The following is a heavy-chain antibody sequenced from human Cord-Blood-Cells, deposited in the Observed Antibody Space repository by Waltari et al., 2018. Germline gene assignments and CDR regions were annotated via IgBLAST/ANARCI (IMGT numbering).Heavy chain of an antibody. D-gene: IGHD5-12*01. CDR3: ARDSVYGDFDY. V-gene: IGHV3-7*01. CDR1: GFTFSSYW. Sequence: EVQLVESGGGLVQPGGSLRLSCAASGFTFSSYWMSWVRQAPGKGLEWVANKKQDGSEKYYVDSVKGRFTISRDNAKNSLYLQMNSLRAEDTAVYYCARDSVYGDFDYWGQGTLVTVSS. J-gene: IGHJ4*02. CDR2: KKQDGSEK.